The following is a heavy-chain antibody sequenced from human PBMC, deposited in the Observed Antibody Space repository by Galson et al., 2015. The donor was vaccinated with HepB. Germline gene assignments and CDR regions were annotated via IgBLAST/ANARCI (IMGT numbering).Heavy chain of an antibody. D-gene: IGHD5-24*01. CDR2: ISYEGSNK. Sequence: SLRLSCAASGFTFSSYAMHWVRQAPGKGLEWVAVISYEGSNKYYADSVKGRFTISRDNSKNTLYLQMNSLRAGDTAVYYCARGMDGYNLSDAFDIWGQGTMVTVSS. CDR3: ARGMDGYNLSDAFDI. V-gene: IGHV3-30-3*01. J-gene: IGHJ3*02. CDR1: GFTFSSYA.